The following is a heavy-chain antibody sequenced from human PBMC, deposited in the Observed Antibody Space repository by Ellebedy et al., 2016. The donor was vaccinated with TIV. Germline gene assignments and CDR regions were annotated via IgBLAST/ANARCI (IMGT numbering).Heavy chain of an antibody. J-gene: IGHJ6*03. V-gene: IGHV3-48*01. D-gene: IGHD1-26*01. CDR2: IGTSSSTI. CDR3: ARVGVGATWGYYYYMDV. Sequence: GESLKISCAASGFTFSSYSMNWVRQAPGKGLEWVSYIGTSSSTIFYADSVKGRFSISRDNAKNTLFLQLNSLRAEDTALYHCARVGVGATWGYYYYMDVWGKGTTVTVSS. CDR1: GFTFSSYS.